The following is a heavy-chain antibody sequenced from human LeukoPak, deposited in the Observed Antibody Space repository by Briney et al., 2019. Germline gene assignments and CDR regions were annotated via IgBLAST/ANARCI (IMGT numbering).Heavy chain of an antibody. CDR2: IYHSGST. J-gene: IGHJ4*02. D-gene: IGHD6-13*01. V-gene: IGHV4-30-2*01. CDR3: ARDSDSSSWYARGDFDY. CDR1: GGSISSGGYS. Sequence: SETLSLTCAVSGGSISSGGYSWSWIRQPPGKGLEWIGYIYHSGSTYYNPSLKSRVTISVDRSKNQFSLKLSSVTAADTAVYYCARDSDSSSWYARGDFDYWGQGTLVTVSS.